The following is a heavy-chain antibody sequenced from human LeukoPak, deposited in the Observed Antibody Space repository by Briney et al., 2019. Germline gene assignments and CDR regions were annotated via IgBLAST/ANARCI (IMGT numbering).Heavy chain of an antibody. CDR3: ASSSREY. V-gene: IGHV3-7*01. CDR2: IKQDGSEK. D-gene: IGHD6-13*01. CDR1: GFTFSNHW. J-gene: IGHJ4*02. Sequence: GGSLRLSCAASGFTFSNHWMSWVRQAPGKGLEWLANIKQDGSEKYYVDSVKGRFTISRDNPKNSLYLQMNSLRAEDTAVYYCASSSREYWGQGTLVTVSS.